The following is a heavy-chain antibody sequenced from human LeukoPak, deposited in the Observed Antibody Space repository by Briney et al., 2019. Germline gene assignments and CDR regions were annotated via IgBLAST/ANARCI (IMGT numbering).Heavy chain of an antibody. J-gene: IGHJ4*02. CDR1: GFTFSNYW. Sequence: GGSLRLSCAASGFTFSNYWMHWVRQASGKGLVWVSRINSDGSSTNYADSVKGRFTISRDNANNTLLLQVNSLRAEDTAVYYCTRDLNGGNSLDFWGQGTLVTVSS. D-gene: IGHD4-23*01. V-gene: IGHV3-74*01. CDR3: TRDLNGGNSLDF. CDR2: INSDGSST.